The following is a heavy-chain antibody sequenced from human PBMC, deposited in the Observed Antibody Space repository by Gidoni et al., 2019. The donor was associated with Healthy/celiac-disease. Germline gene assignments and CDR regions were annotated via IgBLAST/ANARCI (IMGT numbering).Heavy chain of an antibody. CDR2: ITPIFGTA. J-gene: IGHJ4*02. CDR3: AMIRFDYGDYEYYFDY. CDR1: GGDFSSYA. D-gene: IGHD4-17*01. Sequence: QAQLVQSGAEVKKPGSSVKVSCKASGGDFSSYAISWMRQAPGQGLVWRGGITPIFGTANYAQKFQGRVTITADESTSTAYMELSSLRSEDTAVYYCAMIRFDYGDYEYYFDYWGQGTLVTVSS. V-gene: IGHV1-69*12.